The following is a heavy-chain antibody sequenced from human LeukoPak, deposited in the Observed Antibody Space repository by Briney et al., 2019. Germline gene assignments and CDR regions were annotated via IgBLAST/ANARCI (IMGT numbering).Heavy chain of an antibody. Sequence: SETLSLTCSVSGGSFSSVTLYWSWIRQPAGKGLEWIGRGNARGSTDSNPSLRSRVTVSVDTSKNQVSLRLSSVTAADTAVYCCARESTGTGRYNWYDLWGQGTLVTVSS. J-gene: IGHJ4*02. CDR3: ARESTGTGRYNWYDL. CDR2: GNARGST. V-gene: IGHV4-61*02. D-gene: IGHD5-24*01. CDR1: GGSFSSVTLY.